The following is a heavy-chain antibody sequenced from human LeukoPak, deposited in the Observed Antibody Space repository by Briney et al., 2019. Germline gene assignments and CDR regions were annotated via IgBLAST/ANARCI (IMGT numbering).Heavy chain of an antibody. D-gene: IGHD3-22*01. CDR3: ARGGDSYSSGHYFRFEY. CDR2: ISSSGGPI. CDR1: GFPFSSYE. Sequence: GGSLRLSCAASGFPFSSYEMTWVRQAPGKGLEWISYISSSGGPIHYSDSVKGRFTVSRDNAKNSLYLQMSSLRAEDTAVYYCARGGDSYSSGHYFRFEYWGQGTLVTVSS. V-gene: IGHV3-48*03. J-gene: IGHJ4*02.